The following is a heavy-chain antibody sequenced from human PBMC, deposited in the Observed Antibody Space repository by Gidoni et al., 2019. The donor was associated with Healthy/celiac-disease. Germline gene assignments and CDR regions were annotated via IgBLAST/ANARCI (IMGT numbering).Heavy chain of an antibody. J-gene: IGHJ4*02. V-gene: IGHV3-21*01. CDR2: IISSSSYI. CDR1: GFTFSRES. CDR3: ARDPPGNYYDSSRGMDY. D-gene: IGHD3-22*01. Sequence: EVQLVESGGGLVKPGGYLRLHCAASGFTFSRESMIWVRQAPGKGLGWFSSIISSSSYIYYADSVKGRFTISRDNAKNSLYLQMNSLRAEDTAVYYCARDPPGNYYDSSRGMDYWGQGTLVTVSS.